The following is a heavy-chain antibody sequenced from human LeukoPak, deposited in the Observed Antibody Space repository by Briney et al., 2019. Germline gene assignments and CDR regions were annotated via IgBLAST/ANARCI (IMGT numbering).Heavy chain of an antibody. Sequence: PSETLSLTCAVYGGSFSGYYWSWIRQPPGKGLEWIGEINHSGSTNYNPSLKSRVTISVDASKNQFSLKLSSVTAADTAVYYCARGHGSGSYYLYYYYYYGMDVWGQGTTVTVSS. D-gene: IGHD3-10*01. CDR2: INHSGST. CDR1: GGSFSGYY. V-gene: IGHV4-34*01. J-gene: IGHJ6*02. CDR3: ARGHGSGSYYLYYYYYYGMDV.